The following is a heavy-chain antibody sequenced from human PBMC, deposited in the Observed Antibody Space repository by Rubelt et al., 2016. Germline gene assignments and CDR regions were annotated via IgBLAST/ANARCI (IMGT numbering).Heavy chain of an antibody. Sequence: GRSLRLSCAASGFTFSDHCMSWVRQAPGKGLEWVANINQDGSEKKYVDSVKGRFTIPRDNAKHSLFLQMSSLRAEDTDVYYCARAPQVYCSYGWEVWGQGTTVTVSS. CDR1: GFTFSDHC. J-gene: IGHJ6*02. D-gene: IGHD3-10*01. CDR3: ARAPQVYCSYGWEV. V-gene: IGHV3-7*03. CDR2: INQDGSEK.